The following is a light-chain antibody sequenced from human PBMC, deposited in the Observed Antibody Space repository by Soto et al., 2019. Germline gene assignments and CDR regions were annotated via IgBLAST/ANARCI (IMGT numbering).Light chain of an antibody. CDR2: AAS. J-gene: IGKJ2*01. CDR1: QNIRNY. Sequence: DIQMTQSPSSMSASVEERVTITCRASQNIRNYLNWYQQRPGKTPNLLVYAASNLRSGVPSRFSGSGSGTDFTLTISSLQPEDFGTYYCQQIHSTSSYTFGQGSRV. V-gene: IGKV1-39*01. CDR3: QQIHSTSSYT.